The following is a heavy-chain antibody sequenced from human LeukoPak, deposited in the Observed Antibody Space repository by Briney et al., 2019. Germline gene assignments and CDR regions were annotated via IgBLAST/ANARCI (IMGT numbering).Heavy chain of an antibody. CDR2: ISVGGVNT. Sequence: GGSLRLSCAASGFTPSSYPMSWVRQAAGKGLEWVSAISVGGVNTYYADSVKGRFTTSRDESKNTLYLQINSLRAEDTAVYYCAKSVGYHSDRSGYYWLGTFDSWGQGTLVTVSS. D-gene: IGHD3-22*01. CDR1: GFTPSSYP. V-gene: IGHV3-23*01. CDR3: AKSVGYHSDRSGYYWLGTFDS. J-gene: IGHJ4*02.